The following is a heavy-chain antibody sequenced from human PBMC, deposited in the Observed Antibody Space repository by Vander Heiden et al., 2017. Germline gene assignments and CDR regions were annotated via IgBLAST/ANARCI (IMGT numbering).Heavy chain of an antibody. J-gene: IGHJ4*02. CDR2: INHSGST. Sequence: QVQLQQWGAGLLKPSETLSLTCAVYGGSFSGYYWRWIRQPPGKGLEWIGEINHSGSTNYNPSLKSRVTISVDTSKNQFSLKLSSVTAADTAVYYCARGIGVGATYRRNYFDYWGQGTLVTVSS. CDR3: ARGIGVGATYRRNYFDY. CDR1: GGSFSGYY. D-gene: IGHD1-26*01. V-gene: IGHV4-34*01.